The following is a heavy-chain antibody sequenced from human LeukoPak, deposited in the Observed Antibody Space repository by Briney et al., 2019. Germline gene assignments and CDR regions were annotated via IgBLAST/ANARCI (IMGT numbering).Heavy chain of an antibody. CDR3: ARDGGANRNFDY. CDR2: VHTSGST. Sequence: SETLSLTCDVSGGSIRGDYWSWIRQPAGRGLEWIGRVHTSGSTNCNPSLKSRVTLSQDTSKNQFYLRLTSVTAADTAVYYCARDGGANRNFDYWGQGMLVTVSS. V-gene: IGHV4-4*07. D-gene: IGHD4/OR15-4a*01. CDR1: GGSIRGDY. J-gene: IGHJ4*02.